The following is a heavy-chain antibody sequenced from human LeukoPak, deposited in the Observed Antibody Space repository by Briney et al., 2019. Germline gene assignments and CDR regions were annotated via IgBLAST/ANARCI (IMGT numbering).Heavy chain of an antibody. D-gene: IGHD6-19*01. J-gene: IGHJ5*02. CDR1: GGSISTYY. Sequence: SETLSLTCTVSGGSISTYYWSWIRQPPGKGLEWIGYIYYSGSTYNPSLKSRVTISVDTSKNQFYLKLSSVTGADTAVYYCARGGWYSHLWGQGALVTVSS. CDR3: ARGGWYSHL. V-gene: IGHV4-59*01. CDR2: IYYSGST.